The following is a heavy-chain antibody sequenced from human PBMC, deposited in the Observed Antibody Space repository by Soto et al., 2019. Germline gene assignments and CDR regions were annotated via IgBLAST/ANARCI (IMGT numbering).Heavy chain of an antibody. J-gene: IGHJ6*03. Sequence: ASETLSLTCTVSGGSISSSSYYWGWIRQPPGKGLEWIGSIYYSGSTYYNPSLKSRVTISVDTSKNQFSLKLSSVTAADTAVYYCARLPLVFGVVTPYYYYYMDVWGKGTTVTVSS. CDR3: ARLPLVFGVVTPYYYYYMDV. V-gene: IGHV4-39*01. CDR2: IYYSGST. D-gene: IGHD3-3*01. CDR1: GGSISSSSYY.